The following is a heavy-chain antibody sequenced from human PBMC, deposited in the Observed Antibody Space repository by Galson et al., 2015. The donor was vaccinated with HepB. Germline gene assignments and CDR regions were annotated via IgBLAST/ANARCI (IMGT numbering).Heavy chain of an antibody. CDR2: IIPILGIV. V-gene: IGHV1-69*10. J-gene: IGHJ4*02. D-gene: IGHD2-15*01. Sequence: SVKVSCKASGGTFSSYAISWVRQAPGQGLEWMGGIIPILGIVKYAQKFQGRVTITADKSTNTAHMELSSLRSEDTAVFYCAEGYCDGGSCRPLDYWSQGTLVTVSS. CDR3: AEGYCDGGSCRPLDY. CDR1: GGTFSSYA.